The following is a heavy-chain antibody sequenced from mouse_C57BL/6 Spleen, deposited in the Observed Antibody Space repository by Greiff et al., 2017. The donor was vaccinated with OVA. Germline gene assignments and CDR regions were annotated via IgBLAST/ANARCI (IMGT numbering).Heavy chain of an antibody. CDR3: ARILRYWYFDV. D-gene: IGHD1-1*01. V-gene: IGHV5-17*01. CDR2: ISSGSSTI. CDR1: GFTFSDYG. Sequence: DVKLVESGGGLVKPGGSLKLSCAASGFTFSDYGMHWVRQAPEKGLEWVAYISSGSSTIYYADTVKGRFTISRDNAKNTLFLQMTSLRSEDTAMYYCARILRYWYFDVWGTGTTVTVSS. J-gene: IGHJ1*03.